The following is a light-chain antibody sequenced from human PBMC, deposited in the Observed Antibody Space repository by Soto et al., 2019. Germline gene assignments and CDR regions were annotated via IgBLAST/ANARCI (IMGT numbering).Light chain of an antibody. CDR1: QGISSS. V-gene: IGKV1-9*01. CDR3: QQLNSSLT. Sequence: DIQLTQSPSFLSASVGDRVTITCRASQGISSSLAWYQQKPGKAPELLIYAASTLQSGVPSRFSGSGSGTGFTLTISSLQPEDFATYYCQQLNSSLTFGGGTKVEIK. J-gene: IGKJ4*01. CDR2: AAS.